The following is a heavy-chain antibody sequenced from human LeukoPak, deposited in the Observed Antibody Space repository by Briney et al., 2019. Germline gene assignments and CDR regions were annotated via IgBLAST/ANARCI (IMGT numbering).Heavy chain of an antibody. CDR2: ISSSGSTI. Sequence: PGGSLRLSCAASGFAFSSYEMNWVRQAPGKGLEWVSYISSSGSTIYYADSVKGRFTISRDNAKNSLYLQMSSLRAEDTAVYYCARGAYGDYVPFDYWGQGTLVTVSS. CDR1: GFAFSSYE. CDR3: ARGAYGDYVPFDY. D-gene: IGHD4-17*01. V-gene: IGHV3-48*03. J-gene: IGHJ4*02.